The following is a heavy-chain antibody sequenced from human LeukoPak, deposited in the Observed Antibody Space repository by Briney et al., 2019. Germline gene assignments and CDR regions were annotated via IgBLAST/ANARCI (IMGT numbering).Heavy chain of an antibody. CDR3: AKDLDSSGCLDY. J-gene: IGHJ4*02. D-gene: IGHD3-22*01. Sequence: PGESLRLSCAASGFTFSSYAMSWVRRAPGKGLEWVSAISGSGGSTYYADSVKGRFTISRDNSKNTLYLQMNSLRAEDTAVYYCAKDLDSSGCLDYWGQGTLVTVSS. CDR2: ISGSGGST. CDR1: GFTFSSYA. V-gene: IGHV3-23*01.